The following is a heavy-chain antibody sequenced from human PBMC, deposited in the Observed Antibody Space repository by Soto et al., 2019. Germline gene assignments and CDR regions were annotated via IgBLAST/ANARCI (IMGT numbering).Heavy chain of an antibody. CDR2: IYSGGST. J-gene: IGHJ6*02. CDR3: STSSRNEYHFAMDA. Sequence: EVHLVETGGGLIQPGGSVRLSCAASGLSVSSSDMSWVRQAPGKGLEWVSVIYSGGSTHDADSVKGRFTISRDNSKNTVHLQMNSLRVDDTAVYFCSTSSRNEYHFAMDAWGQGITVIASS. D-gene: IGHD6-6*01. CDR1: GLSVSSSD. V-gene: IGHV3-53*02.